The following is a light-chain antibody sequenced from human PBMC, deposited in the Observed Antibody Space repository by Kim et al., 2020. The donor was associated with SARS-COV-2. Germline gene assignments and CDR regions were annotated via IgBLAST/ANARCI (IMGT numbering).Light chain of an antibody. CDR3: SSFAGNFSWV. V-gene: IGLV2-23*02. J-gene: IGLJ3*02. CDR1: SSDVGNYRL. Sequence: QSALTQPASVSGSPGQSITISCSGTSSDVGNYRLLSWYQQHPGKAPKLIIYEVIKRPSGISSRFSGSKSGSAASLTISGLQAEDEGDYYCSSFAGNFSWVFGGGTKVTVL. CDR2: EVI.